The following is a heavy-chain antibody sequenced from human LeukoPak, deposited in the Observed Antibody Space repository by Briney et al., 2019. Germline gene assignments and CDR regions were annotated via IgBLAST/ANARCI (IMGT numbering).Heavy chain of an antibody. V-gene: IGHV1-46*01. CDR1: GYIFTSYY. CDR2: INPSGGST. J-gene: IGHJ4*02. Sequence: ASVKVSCTASGYIFTSYYLHWVRQAPGQGLEWVGIINPSGGSTSYAQNFQGRVTMTRDTSTNTVYMELSSLRSEDTAMYYCARKGYSGSYRHYFDYWGQGTLVTVSS. D-gene: IGHD1-26*01. CDR3: ARKGYSGSYRHYFDY.